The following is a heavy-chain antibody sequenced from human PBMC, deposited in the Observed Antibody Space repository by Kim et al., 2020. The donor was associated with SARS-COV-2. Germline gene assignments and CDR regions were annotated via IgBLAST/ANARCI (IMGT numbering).Heavy chain of an antibody. D-gene: IGHD5-18*01. CDR3: APNPRGYDNWFDP. CDR2: IIPILGIA. CDR1: GGTFSSYA. J-gene: IGHJ5*02. V-gene: IGHV1-69*04. Sequence: SVKVSCKASGGTFSSYAISWVRQAPGQGLEWMGRIIPILGIANYAQKFQGRVTITADKSTSTAYMELSSLRSEDTAVYYCAPNPRGYDNWFDPWGQGTLVTVSS.